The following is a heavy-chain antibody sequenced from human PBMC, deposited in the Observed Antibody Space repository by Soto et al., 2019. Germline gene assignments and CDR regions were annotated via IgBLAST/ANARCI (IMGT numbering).Heavy chain of an antibody. CDR2: ISNTGGST. V-gene: IGHV3-23*01. CDR3: ANPLDDTDSWTGYYFES. J-gene: IGHJ4*02. Sequence: GGSLRLSCAASGFTFSDYAMNWVRLAPGKGLEWVSGISNTGGSTYYVDSVRGRFTISRDNSKNTLYLHMKSLRVEDTAVYFCANPLDDTDSWTGYYFESWGQGTLVTVYS. D-gene: IGHD2-8*02. CDR1: GFTFSDYA.